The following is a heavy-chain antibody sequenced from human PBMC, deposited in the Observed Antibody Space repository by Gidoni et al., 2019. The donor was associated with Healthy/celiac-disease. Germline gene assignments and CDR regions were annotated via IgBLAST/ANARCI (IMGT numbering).Heavy chain of an antibody. D-gene: IGHD4-17*01. CDR3: ARVYHYGDYYWFDP. J-gene: IGHJ5*02. V-gene: IGHV1-69*01. CDR1: GGPFSSYA. Sequence: QVQLVQYGAEVTKPGSSVKVSCKAYGGPFSSYAIRWVRQAPGQGLEWLGGIIPIFGTANYAQKFQGRVTITADESTSTAYMELSSLRFEDTAVYYCARVYHYGDYYWFDPWGQGTLVTVSS. CDR2: IIPIFGTA.